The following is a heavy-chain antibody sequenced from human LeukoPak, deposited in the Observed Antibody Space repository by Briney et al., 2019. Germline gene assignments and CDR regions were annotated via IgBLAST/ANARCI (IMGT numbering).Heavy chain of an antibody. J-gene: IGHJ4*02. CDR1: GFSFSTYG. CDR2: ISYDGSNK. Sequence: GGSLRLSCAASGFSFSTYGMYWVRQAPGKGLEWVAVISYDGSNKYYADFVKGRFTISRDNAKNSLYLQMNSLRAEDTAVYYCAKVAVRYASTTVTSLYDYWGQGTLVTVSS. D-gene: IGHD4-17*01. V-gene: IGHV3-30*18. CDR3: AKVAVRYASTTVTSLYDY.